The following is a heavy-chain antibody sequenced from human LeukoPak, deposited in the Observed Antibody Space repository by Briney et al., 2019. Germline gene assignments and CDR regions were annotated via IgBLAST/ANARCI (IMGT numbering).Heavy chain of an antibody. Sequence: SETLSLTCAVYGGSFSGYYWSWIRQPPGKGLEWLGEINHSGSTNYNPSLKSRVTISVDTSKNQFSLKLSSVTAADTAVYYCARKSYGMDVWGKGTTVTVSS. CDR1: GGSFSGYY. CDR2: INHSGST. J-gene: IGHJ6*04. CDR3: ARKSYGMDV. V-gene: IGHV4-34*01.